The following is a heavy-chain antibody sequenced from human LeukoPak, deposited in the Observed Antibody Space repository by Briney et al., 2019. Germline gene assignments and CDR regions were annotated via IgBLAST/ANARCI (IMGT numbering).Heavy chain of an antibody. D-gene: IGHD6-13*01. CDR3: ARPSLGAAAGLFDY. V-gene: IGHV4-39*01. CDR2: IYYSGST. J-gene: IGHJ4*02. Sequence: SETLSLTCTVSGGSISSSSYYWGWIRQPPGKGLEWIGSIYYSGSTYYNPSLKSRVTISVDTSKNQFSLKLSSVTAADTAVYYCARPSLGAAAGLFDYWGQGTLVTVSS. CDR1: GGSISSSSYY.